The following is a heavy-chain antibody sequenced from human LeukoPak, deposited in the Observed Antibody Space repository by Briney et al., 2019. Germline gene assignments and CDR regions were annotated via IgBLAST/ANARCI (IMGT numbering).Heavy chain of an antibody. CDR1: GFTFSSYA. D-gene: IGHD3-22*01. CDR3: ARDPPGDYDSSGFWGYLQH. J-gene: IGHJ1*01. CDR2: TSYDGGNK. V-gene: IGHV3-30-3*01. Sequence: GGSLRLSCAASGFTFSSYAMHWVRQAPGKGLEWVAVTSYDGGNKYYADSVKGRFTISRDSSKNTLYLQMNSLRAEDTAVYYCARDPPGDYDSSGFWGYLQHWGQGTLVTVSP.